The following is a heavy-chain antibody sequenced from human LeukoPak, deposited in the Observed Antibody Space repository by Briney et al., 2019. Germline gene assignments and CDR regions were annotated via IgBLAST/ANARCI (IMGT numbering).Heavy chain of an antibody. J-gene: IGHJ6*02. V-gene: IGHV6-1*01. Sequence: SQTLSLTCAISGDSVSSNSAAWNWIRQSPSRGLEWLGRTYYRSKWYNDYAVSVKSRITINPDTSKNQFSLQLNSVTPEDTAVYYCARGRPRSSSWFFYYYGMDVWGQGTTVTVSS. D-gene: IGHD6-13*01. CDR1: GDSVSSNSAA. CDR2: TYYRSKWYN. CDR3: ARGRPRSSSWFFYYYGMDV.